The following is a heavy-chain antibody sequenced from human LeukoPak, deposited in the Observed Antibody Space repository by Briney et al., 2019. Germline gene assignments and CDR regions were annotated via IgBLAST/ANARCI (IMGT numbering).Heavy chain of an antibody. CDR1: GFTFSSYA. Sequence: GSLRLSCAASGFTFSSYAMHWVREAPGKGLEWVAVISYDGSNKYYADSVKARFTISRENSKNTLYLKMNSLRAEDTAVYYCARAYGSGSYSYFDYWGQGTLVTVSS. CDR3: ARAYGSGSYSYFDY. D-gene: IGHD3-10*01. J-gene: IGHJ4*02. CDR2: ISYDGSNK. V-gene: IGHV3-30-3*01.